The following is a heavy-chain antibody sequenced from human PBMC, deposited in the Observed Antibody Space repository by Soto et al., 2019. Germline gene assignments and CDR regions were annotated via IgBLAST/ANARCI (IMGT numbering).Heavy chain of an antibody. CDR1: GFTFRSFT. Sequence: PGGSLRLSCAASGFTFRSFTMNWVRQAPGKGLEWVSTINSNSAYIYYTDALRGRITISRDNAKNSLHLQMNSLRAEDTAVYYCTRDASRDSSARGWFDPWGPGTLVTVSS. D-gene: IGHD6-13*01. V-gene: IGHV3-21*01. CDR2: INSNSAYI. CDR3: TRDASRDSSARGWFDP. J-gene: IGHJ5*02.